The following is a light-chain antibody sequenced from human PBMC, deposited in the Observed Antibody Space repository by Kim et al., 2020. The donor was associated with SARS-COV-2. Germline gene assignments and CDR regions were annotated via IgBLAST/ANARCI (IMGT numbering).Light chain of an antibody. Sequence: DIQMTQSPSTLSASVGDRVSITCRASQSISSWLAWYQQKPGKAPKLLIYKASSLESGVPSRFSGSGSGTEFTLTISSLQPDDFATYYCQQYNSYPYTFGQGTKLEI. CDR1: QSISSW. CDR2: KAS. V-gene: IGKV1-5*03. J-gene: IGKJ2*01. CDR3: QQYNSYPYT.